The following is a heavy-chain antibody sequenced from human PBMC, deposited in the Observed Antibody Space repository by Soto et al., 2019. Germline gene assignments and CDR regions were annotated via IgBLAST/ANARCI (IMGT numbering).Heavy chain of an antibody. CDR2: INAGNGKT. V-gene: IGHV1-3*01. CDR3: ARGVGKVDTVATHADY. D-gene: IGHD5-12*01. J-gene: IGHJ4*02. Sequence: ASVKVSCKASGYTFTNYAMHWVRQAPGQRLEGMGWINAGNGKTKYSQKFQGGVTITRDTSASTAYMELSSLRSEDTAVYYCARGVGKVDTVATHADYWGQGTLVTVSS. CDR1: GYTFTNYA.